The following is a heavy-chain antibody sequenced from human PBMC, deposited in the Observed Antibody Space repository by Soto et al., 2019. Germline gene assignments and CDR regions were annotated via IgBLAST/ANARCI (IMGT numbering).Heavy chain of an antibody. J-gene: IGHJ1*01. D-gene: IGHD3-9*01. Sequence: QVQLVQSGAEVKKPGSSVEVSCKASGGTFSSYTISWVRQAPGQGLEWMGRIIPILGIANYAQKFQGRVTITADKSTSTAYMELSSLRSEDTAVYYCASSNDILTGYPSWGQGTLVTVSS. CDR2: IIPILGIA. CDR1: GGTFSSYT. CDR3: ASSNDILTGYPS. V-gene: IGHV1-69*02.